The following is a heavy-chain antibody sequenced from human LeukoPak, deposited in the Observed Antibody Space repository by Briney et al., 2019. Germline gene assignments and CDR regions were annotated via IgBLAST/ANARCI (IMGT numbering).Heavy chain of an antibody. D-gene: IGHD2-21*02. CDR3: ARDEVVVTALDY. CDR1: GGSISSYY. CDR2: IYTSGST. Sequence: SETLSLTCTVSGGSISSYYWSWIRQPGGKGLEWIGRIYTSGSTNYNPSLKSRVTMSVDTSKNQFSLKLSSVTAADTAVYYCARDEVVVTALDYWGQGTLVTVSS. J-gene: IGHJ4*02. V-gene: IGHV4-4*07.